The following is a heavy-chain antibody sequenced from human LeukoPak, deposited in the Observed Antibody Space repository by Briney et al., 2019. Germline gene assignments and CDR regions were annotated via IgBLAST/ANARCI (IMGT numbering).Heavy chain of an antibody. Sequence: PGGSLRLSCAASGFTFSSYAMHWVRQAPGKGLEWVAVISYDGSNKYYADSVKGRFTISRDNSKYTLYLQMNSLRAEDTAVYYCASPMVRGVIKVGPYGYWGQGTLVTVSS. CDR2: ISYDGSNK. CDR3: ASPMVRGVIKVGPYGY. D-gene: IGHD3-10*01. J-gene: IGHJ4*02. CDR1: GFTFSSYA. V-gene: IGHV3-30*04.